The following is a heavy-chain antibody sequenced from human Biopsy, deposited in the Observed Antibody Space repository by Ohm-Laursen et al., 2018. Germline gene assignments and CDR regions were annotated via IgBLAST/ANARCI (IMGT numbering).Heavy chain of an antibody. CDR2: INPHSGNT. V-gene: IGHV1-2*02. D-gene: IGHD2-15*01. J-gene: IGHJ1*01. Sequence: VSSVKVSCKASGYTFTAQYSHWVRQVPAQGPEWLGCINPHSGNTKFAQDFQGRVTMTRDTSITTAYMELRRLRSDDTAVYYCAKGQDLRGGAEYFQHWGQGALVTVSS. CDR1: GYTFTAQY. CDR3: AKGQDLRGGAEYFQH.